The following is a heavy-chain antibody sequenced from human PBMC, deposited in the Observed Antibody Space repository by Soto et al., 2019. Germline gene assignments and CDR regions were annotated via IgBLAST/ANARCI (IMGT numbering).Heavy chain of an antibody. J-gene: IGHJ4*02. D-gene: IGHD6-13*01. V-gene: IGHV1-18*04. CDR2: ISAYNGNT. CDR3: AKDDGSSWYVDY. Sequence: GSVKVSCKASGYTFTSYGISWVRQAPGQGLEWMGWISAYNGNTNYAQKLQGRVTMTTDTSTSTAYMELRSLRAEDTAVHYCAKDDGSSWYVDYWGQGTLVTVSS. CDR1: GYTFTSYG.